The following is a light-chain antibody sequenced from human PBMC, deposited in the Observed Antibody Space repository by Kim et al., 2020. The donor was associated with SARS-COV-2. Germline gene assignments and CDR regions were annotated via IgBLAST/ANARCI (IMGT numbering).Light chain of an antibody. Sequence: QSALTQPASVSGSPGQSITIPCAGTSSDVGGYNYVSWYQKRPGEAPRLMIYDVNQRPSGVSIRFSGSKSGNTASLTISGLQAEDEADYYCSSFTSSRAYVVFGGGTQLTVL. CDR3: SSFTSSRAYVV. J-gene: IGLJ2*01. CDR2: DVN. CDR1: SSDVGGYNY. V-gene: IGLV2-14*01.